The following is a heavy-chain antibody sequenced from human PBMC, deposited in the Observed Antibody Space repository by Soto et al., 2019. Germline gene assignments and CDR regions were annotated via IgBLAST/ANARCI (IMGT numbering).Heavy chain of an antibody. CDR1: GFTVSSNY. D-gene: IGHD5-18*01. V-gene: IGHV3-66*01. J-gene: IGHJ4*02. CDR2: IYSGGST. Sequence: EVQLVESGGGLVQPGGSLRLSCAASGFTVSSNYMSWVRQAPGKGLEWVSVIYSGGSTYYADSVKGRFTISRDNSKNTLYLQMYSLRAEDTAVYYCARSPYSYGPIDYWGQGTLVTVSS. CDR3: ARSPYSYGPIDY.